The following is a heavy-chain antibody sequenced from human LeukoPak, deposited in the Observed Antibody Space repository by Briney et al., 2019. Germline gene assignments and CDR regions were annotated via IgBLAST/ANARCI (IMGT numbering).Heavy chain of an antibody. V-gene: IGHV3-74*01. J-gene: IGHJ4*02. CDR2: INIDGSRT. CDR1: GFIFTTYW. D-gene: IGHD1-26*01. Sequence: GGSLRLSCAASGFIFTTYWMHWVRQAPGKGLVWVARINIDGSRTYYADSVKGRFTISRDNAKNTLYLQMNSLRAEDTAVYYCARWGLGPSFDYWGQGTLVTVSS. CDR3: ARWGLGPSFDY.